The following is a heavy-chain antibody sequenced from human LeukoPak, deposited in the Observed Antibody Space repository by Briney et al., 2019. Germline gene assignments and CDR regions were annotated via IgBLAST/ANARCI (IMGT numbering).Heavy chain of an antibody. CDR2: IYTSGST. CDR1: GGSISSYY. V-gene: IGHV4-4*07. CDR3: ARDSRYCSGGSCYSRFDP. Sequence: SETLSLTCTVSGGSISSYYWSWIRQPAGKGLEWIGRIYTSGSTNYNPSLKSRVTMSVDTSKNQFSLKLSSVTAADTAVNYCARDSRYCSGGSCYSRFDPWGQGTLVTVAS. J-gene: IGHJ5*02. D-gene: IGHD2-15*01.